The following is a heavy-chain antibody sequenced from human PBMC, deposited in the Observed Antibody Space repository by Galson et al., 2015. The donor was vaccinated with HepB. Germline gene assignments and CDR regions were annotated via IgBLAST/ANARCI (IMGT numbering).Heavy chain of an antibody. D-gene: IGHD3-10*01. V-gene: IGHV4-39*01. CDR3: ARKITMVRGVIIVGAHNWFDP. Sequence: ETLSLTCTVSGGSISSSSYYWGWIRQPPGKGLEWIGSIYYSGSTYYNPSLKSRVTISVDTSKNQFSLKLSSVTAADTAVYYCARKITMVRGVIIVGAHNWFDPWGQGTLVTVAS. CDR1: GGSISSSSYY. CDR2: IYYSGST. J-gene: IGHJ5*02.